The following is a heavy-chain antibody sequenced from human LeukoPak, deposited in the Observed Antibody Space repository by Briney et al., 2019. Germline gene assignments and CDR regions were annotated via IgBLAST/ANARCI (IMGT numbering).Heavy chain of an antibody. CDR2: IYHSGST. D-gene: IGHD1-26*01. CDR3: ARIPCSGSYPDAFDI. V-gene: IGHV4-4*02. J-gene: IGHJ3*02. CDR1: GGSISSSNW. Sequence: SETLSLTCAVSGGSISSSNWWSWVRQPPGKGLEWIGEIYHSGSTNYNPSLKSRVTISVDKSKNQFSLKLSSVTAADTAVYYCARIPCSGSYPDAFDIWGQGTMVTVSS.